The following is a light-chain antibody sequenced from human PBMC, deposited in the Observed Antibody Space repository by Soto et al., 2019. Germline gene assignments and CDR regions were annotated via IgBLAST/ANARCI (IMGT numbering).Light chain of an antibody. Sequence: QSVLTQPASVSGSPGQSITISCTGTSSDVGGYTYVSWYQRYPGKAPQLIIYEVSNRPSGVSNRFSGSKSGNTASLAISGLQAEDEADYYCQSFDKYLSAVVFGGGTKLTVL. CDR1: SSDVGGYTY. CDR3: QSFDKYLSAVV. CDR2: EVS. V-gene: IGLV2-14*01. J-gene: IGLJ2*01.